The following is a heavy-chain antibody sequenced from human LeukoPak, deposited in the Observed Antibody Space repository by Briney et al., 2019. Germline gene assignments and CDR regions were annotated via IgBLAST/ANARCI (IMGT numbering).Heavy chain of an antibody. Sequence: ASVNVSCKASGYTFTGYYMHWVRQAPGQGLEWMGWINPNSGGTNYAQKFQGRVTMTRDTSISTAYMELSRLRSDDTAVYYCAREFGYYYYGMDVWGQGTTVTVSS. V-gene: IGHV1-2*02. CDR3: AREFGYYYYGMDV. CDR1: GYTFTGYY. CDR2: INPNSGGT. D-gene: IGHD3-3*01. J-gene: IGHJ6*02.